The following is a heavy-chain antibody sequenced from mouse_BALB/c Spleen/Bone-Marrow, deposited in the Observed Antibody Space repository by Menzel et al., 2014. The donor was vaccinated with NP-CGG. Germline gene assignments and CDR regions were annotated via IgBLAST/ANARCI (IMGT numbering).Heavy chain of an antibody. CDR2: INPSTGYT. D-gene: IGHD2-2*01. V-gene: IGHV1-7*01. J-gene: IGHJ3*01. Sequence: QVQLQQSGAELAKPGASVKMSCKASGYTFTSYWVHWVKQRPGQGLEWIGYINPSTGYTEYNQKFKDKATLTADKSPSTAYMQLSSLTSEDSAVYYCARSGGGYDGFAYWGQGTLVTVPA. CDR3: ARSGGGYDGFAY. CDR1: GYTFTSYW.